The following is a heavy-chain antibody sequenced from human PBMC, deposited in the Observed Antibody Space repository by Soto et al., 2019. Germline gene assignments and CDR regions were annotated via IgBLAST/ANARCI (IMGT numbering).Heavy chain of an antibody. D-gene: IGHD3-10*01. CDR2: IYYSGST. J-gene: IGHJ6*02. CDR1: GASIGSSSYY. V-gene: IGHV4-39*01. Sequence: SETLSLTCTVSGASIGSSSYYWGWIRQPPGKRLEWIGSIYYSGSTYYNPSLKSRVTISVDTSKNQFSLKLSSVTAADTAVYYCVRGSGKYYYGMDVWGQGTTVT. CDR3: VRGSGKYYYGMDV.